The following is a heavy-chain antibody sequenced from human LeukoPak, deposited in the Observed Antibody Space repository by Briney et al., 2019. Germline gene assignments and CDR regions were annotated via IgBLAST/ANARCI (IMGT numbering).Heavy chain of an antibody. CDR3: AKHGEAYGDSRTDY. Sequence: GGSLRLSCAPSGFTFSSYAMSWVRQAPGKGLEWVSSINNSGGRIYYADSVKGRFTISRDNSKNTLYIQMNSLRAEDTAIYYCAKHGEAYGDSRTDYWGQGTLVTVPS. J-gene: IGHJ4*02. CDR1: GFTFSSYA. CDR2: INNSGGRI. D-gene: IGHD4-17*01. V-gene: IGHV3-23*01.